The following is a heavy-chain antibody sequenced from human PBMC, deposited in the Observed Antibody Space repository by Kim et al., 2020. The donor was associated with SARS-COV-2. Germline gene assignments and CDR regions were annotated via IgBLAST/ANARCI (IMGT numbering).Heavy chain of an antibody. V-gene: IGHV3-74*01. D-gene: IGHD6-19*01. Sequence: GGSLRLSCVASGFTFSSHWMHWVRQVPGKGLVGVSRINPDGTSTTYADSVKGRFTISRDNAKNTLSLQMNSLRVEDTAVYCCVKDSSSSSWGQGTLVTVSS. CDR2: INPDGTST. CDR1: GFTFSSHW. J-gene: IGHJ4*02. CDR3: VKDSSSSS.